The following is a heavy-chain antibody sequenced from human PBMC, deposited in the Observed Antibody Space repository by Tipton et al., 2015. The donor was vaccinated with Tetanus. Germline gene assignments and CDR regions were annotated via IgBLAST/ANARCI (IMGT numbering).Heavy chain of an antibody. CDR3: ARDFLVGYCAGAGCYSEEY. J-gene: IGHJ4*02. D-gene: IGHD2-15*01. Sequence: SLRLSCAASGFNYNSYAMNWVRQAPGKGLEWVSTITESGGRTYFADAVKGRVTVSRDNSRNTLSLQMNSLSAEDTAVYYCARDFLVGYCAGAGCYSEEYWGPGILVTVSS. V-gene: IGHV3-23*01. CDR2: ITESGGRT. CDR1: GFNYNSYA.